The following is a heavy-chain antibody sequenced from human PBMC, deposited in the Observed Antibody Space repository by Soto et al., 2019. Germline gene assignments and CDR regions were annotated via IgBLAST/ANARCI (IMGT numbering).Heavy chain of an antibody. CDR1: GFTFNTYG. J-gene: IGHJ4*02. V-gene: IGHV3-30*18. Sequence: VGSLRLSCAASGFTFNTYGMHWVRQAPGKGLERVAVISYDGNNKYHADSVKGRFTISRDNSKNTLHLQMNSLRAEDTAVYYCAKDSGRGSADYYFDYWGQGTLVTVSS. CDR3: AKDSGRGSADYYFDY. D-gene: IGHD3-10*01. CDR2: ISYDGNNK.